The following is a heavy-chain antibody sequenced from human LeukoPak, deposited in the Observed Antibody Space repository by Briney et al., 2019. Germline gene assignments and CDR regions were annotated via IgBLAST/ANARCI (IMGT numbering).Heavy chain of an antibody. J-gene: IGHJ4*02. Sequence: GGSLRLSCAASGFTFSSYAMGWVRQAPGKGLEWVSAISGSGGSTYYADSVKGRFTISRDNSKNTLYLQMNSLRAEDTAVYYCAKFHSSRMVSYWGQGTLVTVSS. D-gene: IGHD5-18*01. V-gene: IGHV3-23*01. CDR3: AKFHSSRMVSY. CDR1: GFTFSSYA. CDR2: ISGSGGST.